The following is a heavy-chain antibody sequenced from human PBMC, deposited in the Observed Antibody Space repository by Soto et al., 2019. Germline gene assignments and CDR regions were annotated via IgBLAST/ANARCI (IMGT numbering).Heavy chain of an antibody. V-gene: IGHV3-23*01. CDR2: IGGSGDST. Sequence: EVQLLESGGGLVQPGGSLRLSCEASRFTFSRYAMSWVRQAPGKGLEWVSAIGGSGDSTFYADSVKGRFTISRDNSKNTLYLQLTTLRAEDTAIYYCAKGMSGSYSYNWFDPWGQGTLVTVSS. J-gene: IGHJ5*02. D-gene: IGHD1-26*01. CDR3: AKGMSGSYSYNWFDP. CDR1: RFTFSRYA.